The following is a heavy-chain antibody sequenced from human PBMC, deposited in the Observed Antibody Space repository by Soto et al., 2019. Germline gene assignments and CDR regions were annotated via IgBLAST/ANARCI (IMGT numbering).Heavy chain of an antibody. V-gene: IGHV2-5*01. Sequence: ESGPTLVNPTQTLTLTCTFSGFSLSTPGVGVGWIRQPPGKALEWLALIYRNDDKRYSPSLKSRLTITKDTSKNQVVLTMTNMDPVDTATYYCAHYGTSYYFDYWGQGTLVTVSS. CDR1: GFSLSTPGVG. CDR3: AHYGTSYYFDY. CDR2: IYRNDDK. J-gene: IGHJ4*02. D-gene: IGHD6-6*01.